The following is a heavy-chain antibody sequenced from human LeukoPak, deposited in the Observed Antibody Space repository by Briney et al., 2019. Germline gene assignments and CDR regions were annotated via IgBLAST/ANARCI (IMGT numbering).Heavy chain of an antibody. D-gene: IGHD5-24*01. CDR3: ARDRNTGDGYNN. CDR1: GFTFSSYS. J-gene: IGHJ4*02. Sequence: GGSLRLSCAASGFTFSSYSMNWVRQAPGKGLEWVSSISSSSSYIYYADSVKGRFTISRDNAKNSLYLQMKSLRAEGTAVYYCARDRNTGDGYNNWGQGTLVTVSS. CDR2: ISSSSSYI. V-gene: IGHV3-21*01.